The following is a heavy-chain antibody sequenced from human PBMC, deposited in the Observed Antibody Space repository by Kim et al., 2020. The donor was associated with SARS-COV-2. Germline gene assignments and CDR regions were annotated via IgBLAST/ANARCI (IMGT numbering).Heavy chain of an antibody. J-gene: IGHJ3*01. Sequence: YAGRIQGRVTLNRDTSISTVYIELSRLKSDDTAVYYCARGANTLSAFDLWGQGTMVTVSS. V-gene: IGHV1-2*02. CDR3: ARGANTLSAFDL.